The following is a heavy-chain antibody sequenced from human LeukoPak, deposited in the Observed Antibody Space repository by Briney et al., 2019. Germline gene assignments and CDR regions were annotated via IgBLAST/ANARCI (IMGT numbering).Heavy chain of an antibody. J-gene: IGHJ4*02. D-gene: IGHD1-26*01. CDR3: AKTTLRWELLQGYYFDY. CDR2: ISGSGGST. V-gene: IGHV3-23*01. Sequence: PGGSLRLSCAASGFTFSSYAMSWVRQAPGKGLEWVSAISGSGGSTYYADSVKGRFTISRDNSKNTLYPQMNSLRAEDTAVYYCAKTTLRWELLQGYYFDYWGQGTLVTVSS. CDR1: GFTFSSYA.